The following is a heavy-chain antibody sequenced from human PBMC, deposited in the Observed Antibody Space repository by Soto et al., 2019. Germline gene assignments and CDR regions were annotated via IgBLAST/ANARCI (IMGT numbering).Heavy chain of an antibody. CDR1: GFTFTTYW. CDR3: AGRAGPHL. CDR2: INQDGSEN. V-gene: IGHV3-7*01. Sequence: EVQLVESGGGLVQPGGSLRLSCAASGFTFTTYWMSWVRQPPGKGLEWVANINQDGSENYYADSVRGRFTISRDNARASLFLQMNSLRAEDTALYYCAGRAGPHLWGQGTMVTVSS. J-gene: IGHJ3*01.